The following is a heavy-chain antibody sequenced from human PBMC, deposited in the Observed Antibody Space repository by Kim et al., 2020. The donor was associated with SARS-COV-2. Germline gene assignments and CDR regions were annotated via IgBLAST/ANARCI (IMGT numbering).Heavy chain of an antibody. J-gene: IGHJ4*02. CDR2: IKADGSDK. CDR1: GFTFGIYW. V-gene: IGHV3-7*01. Sequence: GGSLRLSCAASGFTFGIYWMSWVRQSPGKGLEWVANIKADGSDKNFVDSVKGRFTISRDNAKKSLFLQMNSLRVEDTAVYYCVSTQTFDYWGQGNLVIISS. CDR3: VSTQTFDY.